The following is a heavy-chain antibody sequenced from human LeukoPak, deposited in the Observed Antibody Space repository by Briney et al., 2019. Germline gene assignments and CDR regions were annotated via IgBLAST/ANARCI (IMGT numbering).Heavy chain of an antibody. Sequence: ASVKVSCKASGYTFTSYDINWVRQATGQGLEWMGWMNPNSGNTGYAQKFQGRVTMTRNTPISTAYMELSSLRSEDTAVYYCARNGYYYDSSGYYYLGYWGQGTLVTVSS. D-gene: IGHD3-22*01. J-gene: IGHJ4*02. V-gene: IGHV1-8*01. CDR2: MNPNSGNT. CDR3: ARNGYYYDSSGYYYLGY. CDR1: GYTFTSYD.